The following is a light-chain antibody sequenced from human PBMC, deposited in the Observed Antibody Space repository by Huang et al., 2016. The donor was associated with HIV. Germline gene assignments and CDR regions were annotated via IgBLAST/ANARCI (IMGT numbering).Light chain of an antibody. Sequence: EIVMTQSPATLSVSPGERATLSCRASQSVSSNLAWYQQKPGQAPRLLIYGASTRATGIPARFSGTGSGTEFTLTISSLQSEDFAVYNCQQYNNWPHTFGQGTKLEIK. CDR1: QSVSSN. CDR3: QQYNNWPHT. CDR2: GAS. J-gene: IGKJ2*01. V-gene: IGKV3-15*01.